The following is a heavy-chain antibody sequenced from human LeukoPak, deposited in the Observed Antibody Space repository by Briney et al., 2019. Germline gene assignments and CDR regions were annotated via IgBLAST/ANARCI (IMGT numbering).Heavy chain of an antibody. CDR3: ARGSYSSSWYDDWFDP. V-gene: IGHV3-21*01. D-gene: IGHD6-13*01. J-gene: IGHJ5*02. Sequence: GGSLRLSCAASGFIFGDYAMSWVRQAPGKGLEWVSSISSSSSYIYYADSVKGRFTISRDNAKNSLYLQMNSLRAEDTAVYYCARGSYSSSWYDDWFDPWGQGTLVTVSS. CDR2: ISSSSSYI. CDR1: GFIFGDYA.